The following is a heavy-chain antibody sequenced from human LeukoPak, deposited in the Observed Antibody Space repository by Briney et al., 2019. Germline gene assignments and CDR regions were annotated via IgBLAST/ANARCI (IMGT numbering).Heavy chain of an antibody. V-gene: IGHV4-59*01. CDR2: IYYSGST. Sequence: SETLSLTCTVSGGSISSYYWSWIRQPPGKGLEWIAHIYYSGSTNYNPSLKSRVTISVDTSKNQFSLKLSSVTAADTAAYYCARAPGGCYSSSCLDYWGQGTLVTASA. CDR3: ARAPGGCYSSSCLDY. J-gene: IGHJ4*02. CDR1: GGSISSYY. D-gene: IGHD6-13*01.